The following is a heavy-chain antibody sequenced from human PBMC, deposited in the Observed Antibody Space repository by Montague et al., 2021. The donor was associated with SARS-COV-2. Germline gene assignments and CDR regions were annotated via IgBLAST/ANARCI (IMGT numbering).Heavy chain of an antibody. Sequence: SETLSLTCDVYGGSFSSYWSWIRQPPGRGLEWVGQISHVGGTNYNSSLKSRVTISVDTSKNQVSLKLSSVTAADTAVYYCASHCGGGRCYFGMDVWGQGTTVTVSS. CDR3: ASHCGGGRCYFGMDV. CDR1: GGSFSSY. D-gene: IGHD2-15*01. V-gene: IGHV4-34*01. CDR2: ISHVGGT. J-gene: IGHJ6*02.